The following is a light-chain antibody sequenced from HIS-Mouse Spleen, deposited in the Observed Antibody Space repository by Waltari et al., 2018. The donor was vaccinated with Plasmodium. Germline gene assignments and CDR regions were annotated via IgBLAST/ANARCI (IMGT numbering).Light chain of an antibody. V-gene: IGKV3-20*01. CDR3: QQYGSSPYT. Sequence: EIVLTQSPGTLSLSPGERATLSCRASQSVSSSYLAWYQQKPGQAPRLLIYGASSRATSIAGRCSSRGSRTDFTLTSSRLEAEDSAEYYYQQYGSSPYTFGQGTKLEIK. J-gene: IGKJ2*01. CDR2: GAS. CDR1: QSVSSSY.